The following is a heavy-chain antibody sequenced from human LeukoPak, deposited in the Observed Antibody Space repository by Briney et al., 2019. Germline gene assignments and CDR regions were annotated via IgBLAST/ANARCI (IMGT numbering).Heavy chain of an antibody. D-gene: IGHD4-17*01. CDR1: GFTFTTYS. CDR2: ISGSGGST. Sequence: PGGSLRLSCEASGFTFTTYSMTWVRQAPGKGLEWVSAISGSGGSTYYADSVKGRFTISRDNSKNTLYLQMNSLRAEDTAVYYCAKEIYGDSTGGRFQHWGQGTLVTVSS. V-gene: IGHV3-23*01. J-gene: IGHJ1*01. CDR3: AKEIYGDSTGGRFQH.